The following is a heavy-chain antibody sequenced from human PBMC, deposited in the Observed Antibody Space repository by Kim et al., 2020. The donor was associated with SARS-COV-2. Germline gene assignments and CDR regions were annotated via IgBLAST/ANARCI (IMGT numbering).Heavy chain of an antibody. V-gene: IGHV3-23*01. CDR2: ISGSGGST. D-gene: IGHD3-22*01. Sequence: GGSLRLSCAASGFTFSSYAMSWVRQAPGKGLEWVSAISGSGGSTYYADSVKGRFTISRDNSKNTLYLQMNSLRAEDTAVYYCAKDLKRNYFGGSGYYFLYYWCQGALVIVAS. CDR3: AKDLKRNYFGGSGYYFLYY. J-gene: IGHJ4*02. CDR1: GFTFSSYA.